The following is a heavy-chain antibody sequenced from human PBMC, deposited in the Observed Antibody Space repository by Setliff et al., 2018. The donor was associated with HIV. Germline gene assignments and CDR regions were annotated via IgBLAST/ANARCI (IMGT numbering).Heavy chain of an antibody. Sequence: SVKVSCKASGYTFISYAIHWVRQAPGQSLEWMGGIIPVFGPPNYAEKFQRRLTITADESTNTAYMELIGLKSEDTAVYYCARDPTGGAARFDYWGQGTLVTVSS. CDR2: IIPVFGPP. CDR1: GYTFISYA. D-gene: IGHD6-6*01. CDR3: ARDPTGGAARFDY. J-gene: IGHJ4*02. V-gene: IGHV1-69*13.